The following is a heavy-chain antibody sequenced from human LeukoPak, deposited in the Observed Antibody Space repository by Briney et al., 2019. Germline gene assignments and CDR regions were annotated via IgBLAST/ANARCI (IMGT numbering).Heavy chain of an antibody. D-gene: IGHD3-22*01. CDR3: ATNLGEYYYDSSGYSWY. CDR1: GFTFSSYG. J-gene: IGHJ4*02. CDR2: ISYDGSNK. V-gene: IGHV3-30*03. Sequence: GRSLRLSCAASGFTFSSYGMHWVRQAPGKGLEWVAVISYDGSNKYYAESVKGRFTISRDNSKNTLYLQMNSLRAEDTAVYYCATNLGEYYYDSSGYSWYWGQGTLVTVSS.